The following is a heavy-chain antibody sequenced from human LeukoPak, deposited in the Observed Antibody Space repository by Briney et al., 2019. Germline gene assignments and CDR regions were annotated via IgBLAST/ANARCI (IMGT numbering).Heavy chain of an antibody. CDR2: IYSGGST. D-gene: IGHD5-24*01. Sequence: GGSRKLSCAASGLPVSSNYMSWVRQAPGKGLEWVSVIYSGGSTYYTDSVKGRFTISRHNSQNTLYLQMNSLRAEDTAVYYCARHNRDGYNYYFDYWGQGTLVTVSS. CDR1: GLPVSSNY. V-gene: IGHV3-53*04. CDR3: ARHNRDGYNYYFDY. J-gene: IGHJ4*02.